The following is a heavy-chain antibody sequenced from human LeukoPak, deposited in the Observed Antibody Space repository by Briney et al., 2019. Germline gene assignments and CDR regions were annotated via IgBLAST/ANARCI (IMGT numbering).Heavy chain of an antibody. J-gene: IGHJ6*02. CDR3: TSRGSGNGGTYAGMDV. CDR1: GGSISSDVHY. CDR2: LLYNGNT. V-gene: IGHV4-39*01. D-gene: IGHD2-8*01. Sequence: PSETLSLTCTVAGGSISSDVHYCDWIRQAPGKGLEWIGSLLYNGNTWYNPSLESRVTISVDTSENQFSLRLTSVNAADTALYFCTSRGSGNGGTYAGMDVWGPGTSVTVSS.